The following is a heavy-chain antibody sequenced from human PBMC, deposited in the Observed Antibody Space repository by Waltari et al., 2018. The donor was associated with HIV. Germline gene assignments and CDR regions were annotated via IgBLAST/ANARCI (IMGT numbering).Heavy chain of an antibody. CDR3: ARHKDCSSTSCYTYYYGMDV. CDR1: GYSLTSYW. Sequence: EVQLVQSGAAVKKPGESLKISWKGSGYSLTSYWTGWVRQVPREGLEWMGIIYPGDSDTRYSPAFQGQVTISADKSISTAYLQWSSLKASDTAMYYCARHKDCSSTSCYTYYYGMDVWGQGTTVTVSS. J-gene: IGHJ6*02. CDR2: IYPGDSDT. V-gene: IGHV5-51*01. D-gene: IGHD2-2*02.